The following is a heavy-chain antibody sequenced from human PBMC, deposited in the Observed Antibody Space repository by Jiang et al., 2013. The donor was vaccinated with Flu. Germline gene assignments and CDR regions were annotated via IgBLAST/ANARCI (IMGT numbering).Heavy chain of an antibody. CDR1: GFTFSNSA. J-gene: IGHJ4*02. V-gene: IGHV3-30*04. CDR2: IAYGGTFT. CDR3: WTNNTRIDSGSQDY. D-gene: IGHD3-10*01. Sequence: VMLLESGGGVVQPGRSLRLSCTTSGFTFSNSAMHWVRQAPGKGLEWVAVIAYGGTFTYYADSVKGRVTISRDSSKNTLYLQMNSLRPEDTAVYYCWTNNTRIDSGSQDYWGQGTLVTVSS.